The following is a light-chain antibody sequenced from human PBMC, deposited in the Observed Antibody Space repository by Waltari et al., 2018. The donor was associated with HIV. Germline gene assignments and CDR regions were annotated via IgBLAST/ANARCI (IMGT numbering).Light chain of an antibody. CDR1: SSDVGSYNL. V-gene: IGLV2-23*02. CDR3: CSYAGSNTWV. Sequence: QSALTQPASVSGSPGQSITISCTGTSSDVGSYNLVSWYQQHPGKAPKLMIYEVSKRPSGVSNRCSCSKSGNTASLTISGLQAEDEADYYCCSYAGSNTWVFGGGTKLTVL. CDR2: EVS. J-gene: IGLJ3*02.